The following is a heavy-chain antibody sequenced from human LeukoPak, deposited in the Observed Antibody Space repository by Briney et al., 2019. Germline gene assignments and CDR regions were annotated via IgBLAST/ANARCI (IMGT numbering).Heavy chain of an antibody. V-gene: IGHV4-30-4*08. D-gene: IGHD3-10*01. J-gene: IGHJ4*02. CDR1: GGSISSGDYY. Sequence: SQTLSLTCTVSGGSISSGDYYWSWIRQPPGKGLEWIGYIYYSGSTYYNPSLKSRVTISVDTSKNQFSLKLSSVTAADTAVYYCARDSGTGDFDYWGQGTLVAVSS. CDR2: IYYSGST. CDR3: ARDSGTGDFDY.